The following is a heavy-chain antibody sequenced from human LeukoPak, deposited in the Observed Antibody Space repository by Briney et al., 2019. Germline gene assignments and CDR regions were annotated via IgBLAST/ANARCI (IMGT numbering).Heavy chain of an antibody. CDR3: ARFQANYYDSSGYGCFDY. CDR2: ISGTGGST. CDR1: EFTFSRYA. D-gene: IGHD3-22*01. J-gene: IGHJ4*02. V-gene: IGHV3-23*01. Sequence: GGSLRLSCAASEFTFSRYAMSWVRQAPGKGLEWVSTISGTGGSTYYADSVKGRFTISRDNSKNTMYLQMNSLRAEDTAVYYCARFQANYYDSSGYGCFDYWGQGTLVTVSS.